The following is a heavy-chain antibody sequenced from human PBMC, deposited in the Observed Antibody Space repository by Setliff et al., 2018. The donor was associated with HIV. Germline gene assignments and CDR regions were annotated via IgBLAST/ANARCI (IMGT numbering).Heavy chain of an antibody. CDR3: ARGGGYDRSGYYPFDY. J-gene: IGHJ4*02. CDR1: GGSLSGYH. V-gene: IGHV4-34*01. CDR2: INHSGST. D-gene: IGHD3-22*01. Sequence: SETLSLTCAVYGGSLSGYHWSWIRQSPEKGLEWVGEINHSGSTNYNPSLKSRVTMSVDTSKNQFSLKLSSVTAADTAVYYCARGGGYDRSGYYPFDYWGQGTPVTVSS.